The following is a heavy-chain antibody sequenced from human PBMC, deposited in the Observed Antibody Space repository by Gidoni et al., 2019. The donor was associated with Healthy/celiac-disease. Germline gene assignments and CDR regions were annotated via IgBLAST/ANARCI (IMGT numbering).Heavy chain of an antibody. CDR1: GYSISSGYY. J-gene: IGHJ5*02. CDR3: ARGTARSRFDP. CDR2: IYHSGST. Sequence: QVQLQESGPGLVKPSETLSLTCAVSGYSISSGYYWGWIRQPPGKGLEWIGSIYHSGSTYYNPSLKSRVTISVDTSKNQFSLKLSSVTAADTAVYYCARGTARSRFDPWGQGTLVTVSS. V-gene: IGHV4-38-2*01.